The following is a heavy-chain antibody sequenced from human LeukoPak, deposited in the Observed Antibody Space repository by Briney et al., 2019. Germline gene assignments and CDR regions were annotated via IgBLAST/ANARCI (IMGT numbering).Heavy chain of an antibody. V-gene: IGHV4-38-2*02. D-gene: IGHD6-6*01. J-gene: IGHJ4*02. CDR2: IYHSGST. CDR1: GGSIRGYY. Sequence: TPSETLSLTCTVSGGSIRGYYWSWVRQPPGKGLEWIGSIYHSGSTYYNPSLKSRVTISVDTSKNQFSLKLSSVTAADTAVYYCARVYRTTPYSSSSGFDYWGQGTLVTVSS. CDR3: ARVYRTTPYSSSSGFDY.